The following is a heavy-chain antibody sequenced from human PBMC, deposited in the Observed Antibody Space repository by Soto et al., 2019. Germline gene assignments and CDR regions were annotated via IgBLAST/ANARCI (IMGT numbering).Heavy chain of an antibody. D-gene: IGHD5-18*01. CDR3: ASWVDTAMGHYYYYYGMDV. CDR1: GGSISSSSYY. V-gene: IGHV4-39*01. CDR2: IYYSGST. Sequence: SETLSLTCTVSGGSISSSSYYWGWIRQPPGKGLEWIGSIYYSGSTYYNPSLKSRVTISVDTSKNQFSLKLSSVNAADTAVYFFASWVDTAMGHYYYYYGMDVWGQGTTVTVSS. J-gene: IGHJ6*02.